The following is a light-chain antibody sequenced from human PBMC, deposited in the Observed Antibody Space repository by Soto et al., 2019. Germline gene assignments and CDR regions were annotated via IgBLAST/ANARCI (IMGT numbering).Light chain of an antibody. CDR3: QHRSNWPPMYT. CDR2: DTS. J-gene: IGKJ2*01. V-gene: IGKV3-11*01. Sequence: EIVLTQSPATLSLSPGKRATLSCRASQSVGGFLAWYQQKSGQAPRLLIYDTSKRATGIPARFSGSGSGTDFTLTISSLEPEDFAIYHCQHRSNWPPMYTFGQGTKLEIK. CDR1: QSVGGF.